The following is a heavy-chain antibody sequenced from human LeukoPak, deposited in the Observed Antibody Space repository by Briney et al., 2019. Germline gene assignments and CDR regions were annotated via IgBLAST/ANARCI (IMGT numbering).Heavy chain of an antibody. CDR2: INPNSGGT. CDR1: GYNFTGYY. V-gene: IGHV1-2*02. CDR3: VRVVGWELLDY. D-gene: IGHD1-26*01. J-gene: IGHJ4*02. Sequence: GASVKVSCKPSGYNFTGYYMHWVRQAPGQGLEWMGWINPNSGGTNYAQNFRGRVTMTRDTSISTAYMEVSRLKSDDTAVYYCVRVVGWELLDYWGQGTLVTVSS.